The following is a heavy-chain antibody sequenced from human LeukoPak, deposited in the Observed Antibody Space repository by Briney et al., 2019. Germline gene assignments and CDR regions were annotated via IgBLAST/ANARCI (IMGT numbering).Heavy chain of an antibody. CDR1: GGSISSGGYS. CDR2: IYYSGST. D-gene: IGHD3-16*01. Sequence: PSQTLSLTCTDSGGSISSGGYSWSWIRQHPGKGLEWIGYIYYSGSTYYNPSLKSRVTISVDTSKNQFSLKLSSVTAADTAVYYCARAPGGDYAFDIWGQGTMVTVSS. J-gene: IGHJ3*02. CDR3: ARAPGGDYAFDI. V-gene: IGHV4-31*03.